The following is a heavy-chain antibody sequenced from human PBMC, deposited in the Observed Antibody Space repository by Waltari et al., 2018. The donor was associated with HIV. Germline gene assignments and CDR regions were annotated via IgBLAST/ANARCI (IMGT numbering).Heavy chain of an antibody. V-gene: IGHV3-33*01. CDR1: GFSFSTYG. CDR2: RWYDGSNK. J-gene: IGHJ4*02. Sequence: QVQLVESGGGVVQPGRSLRLSCVASGFSFSTYGVHWVRRVPGKGLDWWAVRWYDGSNKYYSDSVKGRFSIYRDNSKNTLYLQMNSLSAEDTAVYFCARDRVVVAATEFSMDYWGQGTLVTVSS. CDR3: ARDRVVVAATEFSMDY. D-gene: IGHD2-15*01.